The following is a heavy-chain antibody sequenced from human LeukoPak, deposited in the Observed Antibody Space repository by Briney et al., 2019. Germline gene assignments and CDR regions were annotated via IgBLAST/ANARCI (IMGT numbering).Heavy chain of an antibody. CDR2: INHSGSI. CDR1: GGSFSGYY. D-gene: IGHD3-10*01. CDR3: AGGVLWFGETDPSDY. J-gene: IGHJ4*02. Sequence: PSETLSLTCAVFGGSFSGYYWSWIRQPPGKGLEWIGEINHSGSINYNSSLKSRVTISVDTSKNQFSLKLSSVTAADTAVYYCAGGVLWFGETDPSDYWGQGTLVTVSS. V-gene: IGHV4-34*01.